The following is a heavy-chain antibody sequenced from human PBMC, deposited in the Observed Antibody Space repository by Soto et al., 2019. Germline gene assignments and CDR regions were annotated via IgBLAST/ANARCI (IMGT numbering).Heavy chain of an antibody. CDR2: IYWDDDK. CDR3: AHSPRITMYDY. CDR1: GFSLSTNGVG. Sequence: QITLKESGPTLVKPTQTLTLTCTSSGFSLSTNGVGVGWIRQPPGKALEWLALIYWDDDKRYSPSLKSRLTITKDTSKNRVVLTMTNMDPVDTATYYCAHSPRITMYDYWGQGTLVTVSS. D-gene: IGHD3-10*02. V-gene: IGHV2-5*02. J-gene: IGHJ4*02.